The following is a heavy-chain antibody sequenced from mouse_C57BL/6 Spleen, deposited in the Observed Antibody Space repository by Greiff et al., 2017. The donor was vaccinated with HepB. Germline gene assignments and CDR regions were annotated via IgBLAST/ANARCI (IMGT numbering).Heavy chain of an antibody. CDR3: ARTLDYYGSSYWYFDV. CDR2: INPNNGGT. CDR1: GYTFTDYN. V-gene: IGHV1-18*01. J-gene: IGHJ1*03. Sequence: EVKLQQSGPELVKPGASVKIPCKASGYTFTDYNMDWVKQSHGKSLEWIGDINPNNGGTIYNQKFKGKATLTVDKSSSTAYMKLRSLTSEDTAVYYCARTLDYYGSSYWYFDVWGTGTTVTVSS. D-gene: IGHD1-1*01.